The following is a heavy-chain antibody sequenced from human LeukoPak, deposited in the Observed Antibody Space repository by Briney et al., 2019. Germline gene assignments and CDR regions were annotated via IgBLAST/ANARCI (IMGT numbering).Heavy chain of an antibody. CDR3: ARDYWWNYDY. Sequence: PEGSLRLSCAASGFTFSDYAMHWVRLAPGKGLEWVAVISKDGSDKYYPGSVRGRFTISRDNSKNTIYLQMDSLRAEDTAIYYCARDYWWNYDYWGQGTLVTVSS. CDR2: ISKDGSDK. CDR1: GFTFSDYA. D-gene: IGHD1-7*01. J-gene: IGHJ4*02. V-gene: IGHV3-30-3*01.